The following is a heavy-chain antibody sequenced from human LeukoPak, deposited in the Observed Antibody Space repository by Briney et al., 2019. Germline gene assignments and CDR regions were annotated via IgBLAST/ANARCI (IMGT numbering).Heavy chain of an antibody. Sequence: PSETLSLTCTVSGVSITSYYWSWIRQPSGKGLEWMGSIYHSGSTNDNPALKSRVTTSVDTSKNQFSLKLSSVTAADTAVYYCARRGYYYDSSHYYYFDYWGQGTLVTVSS. V-gene: IGHV4-59*08. CDR1: GVSITSYY. J-gene: IGHJ4*02. CDR2: IYHSGST. CDR3: ARRGYYYDSSHYYYFDY. D-gene: IGHD3-22*01.